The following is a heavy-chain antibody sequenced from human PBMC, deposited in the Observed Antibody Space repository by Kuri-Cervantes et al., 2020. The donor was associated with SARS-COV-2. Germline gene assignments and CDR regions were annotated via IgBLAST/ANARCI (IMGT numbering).Heavy chain of an antibody. CDR3: ALNYYFNY. D-gene: IGHD1-1*01. CDR1: GFTFTAYA. CDR2: IGRDGHT. V-gene: IGHV3-23*01. J-gene: IGHJ4*02. Sequence: GGSLRLSCAASGFTFTAYAMSWVRRAPGRGLEWVSSIGRDGHTFYADSVRGRFTISRDDSKNTLFLQMSSLRIEDTAIYYCALNYYFNYWGQGTLVTVSS.